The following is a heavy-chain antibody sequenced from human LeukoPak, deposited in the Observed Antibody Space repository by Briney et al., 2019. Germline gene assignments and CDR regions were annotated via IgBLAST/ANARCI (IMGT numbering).Heavy chain of an antibody. J-gene: IGHJ5*02. D-gene: IGHD3-10*01. CDR2: ISYSGST. V-gene: IGHV4-59*08. CDR1: GGSIRSYY. CDR3: AAHDPFVRGVNNCFDP. Sequence: SETLSLTCTVSGGSIRSYYWSWIRQPPGKGLEWIGYISYSGSTKYNPSLKSRVTISVDTSKNQFSLKLRSVTAADTAVYYCAAHDPFVRGVNNCFDPWGQGTLVTASS.